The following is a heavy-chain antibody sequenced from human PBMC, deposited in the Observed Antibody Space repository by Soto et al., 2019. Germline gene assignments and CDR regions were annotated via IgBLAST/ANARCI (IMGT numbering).Heavy chain of an antibody. V-gene: IGHV4-30-2*01. D-gene: IGHD6-19*01. CDR2: IYHSGST. J-gene: IGHJ4*02. CDR1: GGSISSGGYS. CDR3: AKDRDSVLKQLAFHPSLVAGRSYYFDY. Sequence: PSETLSLTCAVSGGSISSGGYSWSWIRQPPGKGLEWIGYIYHSGSTNYNPSLKSRVTISEDTSKNQFSLKLSSVTAADTAVYYCAKDRDSVLKQLAFHPSLVAGRSYYFDYWGQGTLVTVSS.